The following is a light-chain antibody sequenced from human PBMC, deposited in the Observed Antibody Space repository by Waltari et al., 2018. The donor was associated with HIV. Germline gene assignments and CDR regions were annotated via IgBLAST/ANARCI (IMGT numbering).Light chain of an antibody. Sequence: QSALAQPASVSGSPGQSIPFSCTGPRSDIAAYNYVSWYQKPPDKAPKVIIYRVKSRPSGVSDRFSGSKSGNTASLTISGLQAEDEADYYCSSYTTSNTYVFGRGTTVSVL. CDR3: SSYTTSNTYV. CDR2: RVK. J-gene: IGLJ1*01. V-gene: IGLV2-14*01. CDR1: RSDIAAYNY.